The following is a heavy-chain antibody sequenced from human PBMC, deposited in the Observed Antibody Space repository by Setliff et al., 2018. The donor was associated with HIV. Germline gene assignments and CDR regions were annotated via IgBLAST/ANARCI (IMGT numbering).Heavy chain of an antibody. Sequence: PSETLSLTCTVSGGSISDNYWSWLRHSPGKGLEWLGYINHRGTTEYNPSLRSRVTISVDTSKNQFSLKLNTVTAADTAVYFCARLEEAVNGGGFDPWGPGTLVTVSS. CDR3: ARLEEAVNGGGFDP. CDR2: INHRGTT. J-gene: IGHJ5*02. V-gene: IGHV4-59*01. D-gene: IGHD7-27*01. CDR1: GGSISDNY.